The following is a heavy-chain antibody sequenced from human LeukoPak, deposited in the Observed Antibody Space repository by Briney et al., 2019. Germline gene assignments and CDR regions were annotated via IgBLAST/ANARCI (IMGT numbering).Heavy chain of an antibody. Sequence: PSETLSLTCTVSGGSISSSSYYWGWIRQPPGKGLEWIGSIYYSGSTYYNPSLKSRVTISVDTSKNQFSLKLSSVTAADTAVYYCASGTNYYDSSGPYSFDYWGQGTLVTVSS. CDR1: GGSISSSSYY. CDR2: IYYSGST. J-gene: IGHJ4*02. D-gene: IGHD3-22*01. V-gene: IGHV4-39*07. CDR3: ASGTNYYDSSGPYSFDY.